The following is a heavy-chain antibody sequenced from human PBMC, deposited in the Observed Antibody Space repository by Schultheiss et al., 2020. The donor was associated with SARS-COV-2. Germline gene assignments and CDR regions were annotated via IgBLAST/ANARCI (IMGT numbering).Heavy chain of an antibody. V-gene: IGHV3-64*01. CDR3: ARVNALSGWYDY. D-gene: IGHD6-19*01. CDR2: ISSNGGST. CDR1: GFTFSDYD. J-gene: IGHJ4*02. Sequence: GGSLRLSCAASGFTFSDYDMHWVRQAPGKGLEYVSAISSNGGSTYYANSVKGRFTISRDNSKNTLYLQMGSLRAEDMAVYYCARVNALSGWYDYWGQGTLVTVA.